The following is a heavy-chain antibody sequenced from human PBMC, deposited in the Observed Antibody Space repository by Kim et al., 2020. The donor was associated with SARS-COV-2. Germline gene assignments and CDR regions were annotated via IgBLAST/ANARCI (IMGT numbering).Heavy chain of an antibody. Sequence: SVKVSCKASGGTFSSYAISWVRQAPGQGLEWMGGIIPIFGTANYAQKFQGRVTITADESTSTAYMELSSLRSEDTAVYYCASYINEGIPDEHYYYGMDVWGQGTTVTVSS. J-gene: IGHJ6*02. CDR3: ASYINEGIPDEHYYYGMDV. CDR1: GGTFSSYA. CDR2: IIPIFGTA. D-gene: IGHD1-20*01. V-gene: IGHV1-69*13.